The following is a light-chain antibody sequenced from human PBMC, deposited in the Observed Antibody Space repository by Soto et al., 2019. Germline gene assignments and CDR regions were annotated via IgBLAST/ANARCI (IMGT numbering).Light chain of an antibody. Sequence: QAVVTQPPSVSGAPGQRVTISCSGSSSNIGNNAVNWYQQLPGKAPRALIYYDDLLPSGVSERFSGSKSGTSVSLAISGLQSDDEADYYCASWDDTLSGVVFGGGTKLTVL. CDR3: ASWDDTLSGVV. J-gene: IGLJ3*02. CDR2: YDD. V-gene: IGLV1-36*01. CDR1: SSNIGNNA.